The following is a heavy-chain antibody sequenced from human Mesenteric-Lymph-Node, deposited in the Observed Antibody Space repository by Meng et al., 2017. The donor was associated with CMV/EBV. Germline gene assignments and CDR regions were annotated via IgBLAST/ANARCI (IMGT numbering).Heavy chain of an antibody. CDR3: ARSWYSSSSFPFDN. Sequence: CVVSRFSGRTDYIHWVRQAPGKGLEWVAVILNDDGTYYADFVKGRFTVSRDNSKNTIYLHMNGLRVDDTAVYHCARSWYSSSSFPFDNWGQGTLVTVSS. V-gene: IGHV3-53*01. D-gene: IGHD6-13*01. CDR2: ILNDDGT. CDR1: RFSGRTDY. J-gene: IGHJ4*02.